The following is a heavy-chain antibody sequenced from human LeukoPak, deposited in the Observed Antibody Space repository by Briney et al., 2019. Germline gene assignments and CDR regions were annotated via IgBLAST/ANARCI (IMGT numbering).Heavy chain of an antibody. Sequence: SETLSLTCTVSGGSISSYYWSWIRQPPGKGLEWIGYIYYSGSTNYNPSLKSRVTISVDTSKNQFSLKLSSVTAADTAVYYCASGQLERHYLDYWGQGTLVTVSS. CDR1: GGSISSYY. V-gene: IGHV4-59*01. CDR2: IYYSGST. CDR3: ASGQLERHYLDY. J-gene: IGHJ4*02. D-gene: IGHD1-1*01.